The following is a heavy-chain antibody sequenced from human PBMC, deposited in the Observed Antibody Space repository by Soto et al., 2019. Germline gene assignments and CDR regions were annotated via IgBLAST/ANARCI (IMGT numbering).Heavy chain of an antibody. CDR2: IFPLTDIP. CDR1: GGTFRNYP. Sequence: QVQLVQSGTEVKKPGSSVKVSCKSSGGTFRNYPINLVRQAPGQGLEWMGSIFPLTDIPDYAQNFQARLTISADKSTSTAYMELSSRTSDDTAMYFCARGPFVVLNYFESWGQGTLVTVSS. V-gene: IGHV1-69*02. J-gene: IGHJ4*02. CDR3: ARGPFVVLNYFES.